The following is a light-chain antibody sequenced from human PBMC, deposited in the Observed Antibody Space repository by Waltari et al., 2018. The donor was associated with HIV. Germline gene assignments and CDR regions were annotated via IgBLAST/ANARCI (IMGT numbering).Light chain of an antibody. CDR3: AAGDDSLNGWV. V-gene: IGLV1-44*01. Sequence: QSVLTQPPSASGTPGQRVTIPCSGSSSNIGSNTVHWYQQLPGTAPNLLIYGNNQRPSGVPDRFSGSKSGTSASLAISGLQSEDEADYYCAAGDDSLNGWVFGGGTKLTVL. CDR2: GNN. CDR1: SSNIGSNT. J-gene: IGLJ3*02.